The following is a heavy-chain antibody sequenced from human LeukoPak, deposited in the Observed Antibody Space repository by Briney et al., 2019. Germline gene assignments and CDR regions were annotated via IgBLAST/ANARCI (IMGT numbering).Heavy chain of an antibody. CDR2: IKSKTDGGST. D-gene: IGHD3-22*01. CDR3: TTDLIVVVIPPTLTDY. J-gene: IGHJ4*02. Sequence: TGGSLRLSCAASGFTFSNAWMNWVRQAPGKGLEWVGRIKSKTDGGSTDYAAPVKGRFTISRDDSKNTLYLQMNSLKTEDTAVYYCTTDLIVVVIPPTLTDYWGQGTLVTVSS. CDR1: GFTFSNAW. V-gene: IGHV3-15*07.